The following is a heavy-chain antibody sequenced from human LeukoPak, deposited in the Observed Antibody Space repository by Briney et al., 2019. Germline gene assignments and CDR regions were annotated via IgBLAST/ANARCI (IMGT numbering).Heavy chain of an antibody. CDR3: ARVGSSSVNY. D-gene: IGHD6-6*01. V-gene: IGHV1-69*04. CDR1: AYTFTGYY. J-gene: IGHJ4*02. Sequence: GASVKVSCKASAYTFTGYYLHWVRQAPGQGLEWMGRIIPILGIANYAQKFQGRVTITADKSTSTAYMELSSLRSEDAAVYYCARVGSSSVNYWGQGTLVTVSS. CDR2: IIPILGIA.